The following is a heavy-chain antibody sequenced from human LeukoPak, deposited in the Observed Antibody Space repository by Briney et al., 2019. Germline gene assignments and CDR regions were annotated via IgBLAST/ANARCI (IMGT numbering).Heavy chain of an antibody. D-gene: IGHD3-22*01. CDR2: IYYSGST. CDR1: GGSISSSSYY. V-gene: IGHV4-39*01. Sequence: PSETLSLTCTVSGGSISSSSYYWGWIRQPPGKGPEWIGSIYYSGSTYYNPSLKSRVTISVDTSKNQFSLKLSSVTAADTAVYYCASGLGEYDSSGYYYGYWGQGTLVTVSS. J-gene: IGHJ4*02. CDR3: ASGLGEYDSSGYYYGY.